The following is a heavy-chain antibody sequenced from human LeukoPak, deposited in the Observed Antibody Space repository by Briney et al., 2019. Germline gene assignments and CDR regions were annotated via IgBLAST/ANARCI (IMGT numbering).Heavy chain of an antibody. D-gene: IGHD3-22*01. Sequence: PSETLSLTCTVSGGSISSGGYYWSWIRQHPGKGLEWIGYIYYSGSTYYNPSLKSRVTISVDTSKNQFSLKLSSVTAADTAVYYCARYSSGYGGFLDYGMDVWGQGTTVTVSS. CDR3: ARYSSGYGGFLDYGMDV. CDR1: GGSISSGGYY. V-gene: IGHV4-31*03. J-gene: IGHJ6*02. CDR2: IYYSGST.